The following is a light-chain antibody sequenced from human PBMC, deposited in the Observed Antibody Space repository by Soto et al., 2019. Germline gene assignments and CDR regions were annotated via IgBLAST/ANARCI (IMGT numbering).Light chain of an antibody. CDR3: LVSYNGANWV. Sequence: QSVLTQPPSVSGAPGQRVTLSCTGNSSNLGAGYDVHWYQQLPGAAPKLVIFGNRNRPSGVPERFSGSKSGTSASLAITGLQAEDEADYYCLVSYNGANWVFGGGTKVTVL. CDR1: SSNLGAGYD. V-gene: IGLV1-40*01. J-gene: IGLJ3*02. CDR2: GNR.